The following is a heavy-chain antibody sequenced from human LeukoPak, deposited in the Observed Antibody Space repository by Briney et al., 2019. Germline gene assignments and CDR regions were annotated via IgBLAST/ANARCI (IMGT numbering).Heavy chain of an antibody. Sequence: PGRSLRLSCAASGFTFSSYAMHWVRQAPGKGLEGVAVISYDGSSKYYADSVKGRFTISRDNSKNTLYLQMNSLRAEDTAVYYCARGSMVRGVISDNWFDPWGQGTLVTVSS. D-gene: IGHD3-10*01. CDR3: ARGSMVRGVISDNWFDP. CDR1: GFTFSSYA. CDR2: ISYDGSSK. J-gene: IGHJ5*02. V-gene: IGHV3-30*01.